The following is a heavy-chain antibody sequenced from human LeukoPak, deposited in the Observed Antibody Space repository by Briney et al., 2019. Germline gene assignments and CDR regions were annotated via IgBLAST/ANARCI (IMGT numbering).Heavy chain of an antibody. J-gene: IGHJ4*02. Sequence: PGGSLRLSCSASGFTFITYAMHWVRQAPGKGLEYVSAISTSGGTYYADSVKGRFAISRDNSKNTLHLQMGSLRAEDTAVYYCVKDLGYGDGLWASPFDYWGQGTLVTVSS. D-gene: IGHD4-17*01. CDR3: VKDLGYGDGLWASPFDY. V-gene: IGHV3-64D*06. CDR1: GFTFITYA. CDR2: ISTSGGT.